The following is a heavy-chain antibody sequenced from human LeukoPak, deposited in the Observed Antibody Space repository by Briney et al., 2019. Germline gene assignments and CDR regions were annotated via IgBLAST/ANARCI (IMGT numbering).Heavy chain of an antibody. V-gene: IGHV1-18*01. Sequence: ASVKVSCKASGYTFISYGIRWVRQAPGQGLEWMGWMSAYNGNTNYAQKVQGRVTMTTDPSTSTAYMEMRSLRSDDTAVYYCARDRTGYCSRSSCSAFDYWGQGTLVTVPS. J-gene: IGHJ4*02. CDR1: GYTFISYG. D-gene: IGHD2-2*01. CDR3: ARDRTGYCSRSSCSAFDY. CDR2: MSAYNGNT.